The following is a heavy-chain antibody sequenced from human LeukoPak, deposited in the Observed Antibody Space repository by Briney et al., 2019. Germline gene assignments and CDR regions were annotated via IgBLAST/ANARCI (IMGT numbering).Heavy chain of an antibody. CDR3: ARVGYYDSSGYYHEDAFDI. D-gene: IGHD3-22*01. CDR2: INTDGSST. Sequence: PGGSLRLSCAASGFTFSTYWMHWVRQAPGKGLVWVSRINTDGSSTSYADSVKGRFTISRDNAKNTLYLQMNSLRAEDTAVYYCARVGYYDSSGYYHEDAFDIWGQGTMVTVSS. V-gene: IGHV3-74*01. J-gene: IGHJ3*02. CDR1: GFTFSTYW.